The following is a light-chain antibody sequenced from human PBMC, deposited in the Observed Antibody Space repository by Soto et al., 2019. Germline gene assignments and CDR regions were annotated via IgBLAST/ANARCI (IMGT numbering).Light chain of an antibody. CDR1: SSDVGGYDY. CDR3: SSYTSSSPLHVV. CDR2: EVS. V-gene: IGLV2-14*01. J-gene: IGLJ2*01. Sequence: QSVLTQPASVSGSPGQSITISCTGTSSDVGGYDYVSWYQQHPHKAPKLMIYEVSNRPSGVSNRFSGSKSGNTASLTISGLQAEDEADYYCSSYTSSSPLHVVFGGGTQLTVL.